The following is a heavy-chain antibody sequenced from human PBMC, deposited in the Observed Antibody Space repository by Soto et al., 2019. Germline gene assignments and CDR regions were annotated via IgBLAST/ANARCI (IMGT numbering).Heavy chain of an antibody. CDR3: AKDLIDYSNSYFDY. CDR1: GFSFSNYA. Sequence: GGSLRLSCAASGFSFSNYAMSWVRQAPGKGLEWVAAITSVGYTYYVDSLKGRFTISRDNSKNTLYLQMNSLRAEDTAVYYCAKDLIDYSNSYFDYWGQGTLVTVSS. CDR2: ITSVGYT. D-gene: IGHD4-4*01. V-gene: IGHV3-23*01. J-gene: IGHJ4*02.